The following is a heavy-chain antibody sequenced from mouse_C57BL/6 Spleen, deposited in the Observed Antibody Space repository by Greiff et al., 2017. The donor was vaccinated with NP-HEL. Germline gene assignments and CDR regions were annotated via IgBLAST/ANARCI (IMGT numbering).Heavy chain of an antibody. J-gene: IGHJ2*01. CDR1: GYTFTSYW. V-gene: IGHV1-61*01. CDR3: ARYGSGGTGY. CDR2: IYPSDSET. D-gene: IGHD3-3*01. Sequence: QVQLQQPGAELVRPGSSVKLSCKASGYTFTSYWMDWVKQRPGQGLEWIGNIYPSDSETHYNQKFKDKATLTVDKSSSTAYMQLSSLTSEDSAVYYCARYGSGGTGYWGQGTTLTVSS.